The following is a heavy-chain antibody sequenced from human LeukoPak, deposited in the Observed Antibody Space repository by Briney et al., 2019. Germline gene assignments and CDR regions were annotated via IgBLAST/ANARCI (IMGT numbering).Heavy chain of an antibody. D-gene: IGHD1-1*01. CDR1: GFTFRTYA. CDR2: MSASGDET. CDR3: ARDYKADY. Sequence: GGSLRLSCATSGFTFRTYAMTWVRQAPGKGLEWVSAMSASGDETKYADSVKGRFTISRDNSKNTLFLQINRLRGDDTAVYYCARDYKADYWGQGTLVTVSS. J-gene: IGHJ4*02. V-gene: IGHV3-23*01.